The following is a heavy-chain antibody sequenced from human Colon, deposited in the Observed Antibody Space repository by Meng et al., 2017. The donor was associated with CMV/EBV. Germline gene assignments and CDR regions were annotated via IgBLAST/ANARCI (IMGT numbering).Heavy chain of an antibody. J-gene: IGHJ6*02. V-gene: IGHV3-11*04. CDR1: GFTFSEHY. Sequence: RGSLRLSCAASGFTFSEHYMSWIRQAPGKGLEWVSYITSRGTTIYYADSVKGRFTISRDNAKNSLFLQMNNLRAEDTAVYYCAKTTVPYYYCGMDVWGQGTTVTVSS. CDR2: ITSRGTTI. D-gene: IGHD1-7*01. CDR3: AKTTVPYYYCGMDV.